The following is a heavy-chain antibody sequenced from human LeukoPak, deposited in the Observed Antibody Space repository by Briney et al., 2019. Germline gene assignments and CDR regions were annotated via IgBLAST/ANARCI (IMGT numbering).Heavy chain of an antibody. Sequence: SETLSLARNVSGYAIRSGYYWGWIRQPPGKGLEWIGSIYHSGSTYYNPSLKSRVTISVDTSKNQFSLKLSSVTAADTAVYYCGGSHLGPFDYWGQGTLVTVSS. CDR1: GYAIRSGYY. CDR2: IYHSGST. J-gene: IGHJ4*02. CDR3: GGSHLGPFDY. V-gene: IGHV4-38-2*02. D-gene: IGHD1-26*01.